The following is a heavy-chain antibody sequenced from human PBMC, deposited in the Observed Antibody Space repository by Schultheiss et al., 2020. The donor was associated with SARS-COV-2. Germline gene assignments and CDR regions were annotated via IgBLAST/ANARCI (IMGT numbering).Heavy chain of an antibody. D-gene: IGHD6-25*01. CDR2: IIPNSGGT. CDR1: GGTFSSYA. J-gene: IGHJ6*02. V-gene: IGHV1-8*02. Sequence: ASVKVSCKASGGTFSSYAISWVRQASGQGLEWMGGIIPNSGGTNYAQKFQGWVTMTRDTSISTAYMELSSLRSEDTAVYYCARGGGRGEPGYRYGMDVWGQGTTVTVSS. CDR3: ARGGGRGEPGYRYGMDV.